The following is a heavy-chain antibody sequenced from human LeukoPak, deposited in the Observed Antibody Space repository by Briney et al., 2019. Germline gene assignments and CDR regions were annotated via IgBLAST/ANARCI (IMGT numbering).Heavy chain of an antibody. J-gene: IGHJ4*02. CDR1: GFIFNSYG. CDR3: ATLPYYYDSSGSYYFDY. Sequence: GGSLRLSCTASGFIFNSYGMHWVRQAPGKGLEWVAFIRYDGSNKYYADSVKGRFTISRDNSKNTLYLQMNSLRVEDTAVYYCATLPYYYDSSGSYYFDYWGQGTLVTLSS. D-gene: IGHD3-22*01. V-gene: IGHV3-30*02. CDR2: IRYDGSNK.